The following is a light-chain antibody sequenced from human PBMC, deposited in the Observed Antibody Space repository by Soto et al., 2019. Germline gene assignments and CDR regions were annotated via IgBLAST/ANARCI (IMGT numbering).Light chain of an antibody. Sequence: IVLTHSPGTLSLSPLYRATLSFMSIESLGSSYLAWYQQKPGQAPRLLIYSGSSRAAGIPDRFSGSGSATDFTLTISSLEPEDFAVYYCQQYNNWPQTFGQGTKVDIK. CDR2: SGS. V-gene: IGKV3-20*01. CDR3: QQYNNWPQT. CDR1: ESLGSSY. J-gene: IGKJ1*01.